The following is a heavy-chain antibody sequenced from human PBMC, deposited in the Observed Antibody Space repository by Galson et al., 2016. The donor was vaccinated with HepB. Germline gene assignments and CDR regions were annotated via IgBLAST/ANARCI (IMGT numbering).Heavy chain of an antibody. CDR2: IYWDDYK. Sequence: PALVKPTQTLTLTCTFSGFSLNTSAVGVGWIRQPPGKALEWLALIYWDDYKAYSPSVKSRLTITKDTSKNQVVLTMANMDPVDTATYYCAHSRPSDDDDENYYDYWGQGTLVTVSS. D-gene: IGHD3-10*01. CDR3: AHSRPSDDDDENYYDY. J-gene: IGHJ4*02. V-gene: IGHV2-5*02. CDR1: GFSLNTSAVG.